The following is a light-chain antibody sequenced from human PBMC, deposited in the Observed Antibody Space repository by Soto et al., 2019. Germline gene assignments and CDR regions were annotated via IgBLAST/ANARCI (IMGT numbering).Light chain of an antibody. Sequence: QSVLTQPPSASGTPGQRVIISCSGSSSNIGSNYVYWYQQLPGTAPKLLIYRNNHRPSGVPDRFSGSKSGTSASLAISGLRSEDEADYYCAAWDDSLSVNWVFGGGTKLTVL. V-gene: IGLV1-47*01. CDR3: AAWDDSLSVNWV. CDR2: RNN. J-gene: IGLJ3*02. CDR1: SSNIGSNY.